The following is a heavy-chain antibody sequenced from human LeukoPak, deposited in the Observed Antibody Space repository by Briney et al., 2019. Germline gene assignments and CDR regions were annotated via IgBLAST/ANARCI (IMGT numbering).Heavy chain of an antibody. J-gene: IGHJ4*02. Sequence: PGGSLRLSCAASGFSFSVYEMHWVRQAPGRGLEWIADISGSDTSTYYADSVKGRFTISRDNAKNSLYLQMNRLRVEDAAVYYCTTLTVASNFDYWGQGTLVTVSS. CDR2: ISGSDTST. D-gene: IGHD6-19*01. V-gene: IGHV3-48*03. CDR1: GFSFSVYE. CDR3: TTLTVASNFDY.